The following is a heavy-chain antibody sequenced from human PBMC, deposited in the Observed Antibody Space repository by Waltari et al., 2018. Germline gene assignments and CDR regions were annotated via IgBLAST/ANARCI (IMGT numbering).Heavy chain of an antibody. CDR2: VSYPGNT. CDR1: GCSISSSRHY. J-gene: IGHJ5*02. Sequence: QLQLQESGPGLVKPSETLSLTCTVPGCSISSSRHYWGWIRQSPGKGLEWMASVSYPGNTYYNSTLKSRVTISVDTAKNQFSLRLSSVTAADTAVYYCARRGGYYYESWFDPWGQGTLVTVSS. V-gene: IGHV4-39*01. D-gene: IGHD3-22*01. CDR3: ARRGGYYYESWFDP.